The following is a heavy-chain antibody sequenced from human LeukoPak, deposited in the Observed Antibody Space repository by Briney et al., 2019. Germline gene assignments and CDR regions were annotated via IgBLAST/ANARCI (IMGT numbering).Heavy chain of an antibody. Sequence: KPGGSLRLSCAASGFTFSSYAMHWVRQAPGKGLEWVAVISYDGSNKYYADSVKGRFTISRDNSKNTLYLQMNSLRAEDTAVYYCAREAGVGLRDWGQGTLVTVSS. J-gene: IGHJ4*02. CDR3: AREAGVGLRD. V-gene: IGHV3-30-3*01. D-gene: IGHD1-26*01. CDR1: GFTFSSYA. CDR2: ISYDGSNK.